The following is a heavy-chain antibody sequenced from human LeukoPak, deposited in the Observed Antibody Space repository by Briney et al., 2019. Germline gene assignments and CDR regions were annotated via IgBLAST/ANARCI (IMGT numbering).Heavy chain of an antibody. J-gene: IGHJ6*02. CDR1: GFTFSSYG. CDR2: ISYDGSNK. Sequence: GGSLRLSCAASGFTFSSYGMHWVRQAPGKGLEWVAVISYDGSNKYYADSVKGRFTISRDNSKNTLYLQMNSLRAEDTAVYYCAKDWSSGWYYYYGMDVWGQGTTVTVSS. D-gene: IGHD6-19*01. V-gene: IGHV3-30*18. CDR3: AKDWSSGWYYYYGMDV.